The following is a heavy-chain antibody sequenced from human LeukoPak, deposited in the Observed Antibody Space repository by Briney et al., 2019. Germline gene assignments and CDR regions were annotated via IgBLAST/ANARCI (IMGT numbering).Heavy chain of an antibody. J-gene: IGHJ6*03. CDR2: IKQDGSEK. Sequence: AGGSLRLSCAASGFTFSSYWMTWVRQAPGKGLEWVANIKQDGSEKYYVDSVKGRFTISRDNAKNSLYLQMNSLRSEDTAVYYCRVYSSSYSYYYYMDVWGKGTTVTVSS. CDR3: RVYSSSYSYYYYMDV. D-gene: IGHD6-6*01. CDR1: GFTFSSYW. V-gene: IGHV3-7*01.